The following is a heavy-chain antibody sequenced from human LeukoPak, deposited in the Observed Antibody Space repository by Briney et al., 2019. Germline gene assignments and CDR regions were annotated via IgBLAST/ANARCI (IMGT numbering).Heavy chain of an antibody. CDR2: IYYRGST. D-gene: IGHD3-22*01. J-gene: IGHJ4*02. Sequence: SETLSLTCAVSGGSISSDYWSWIRQPPGKGLEWIGYIYYRGSTNYNPSLKSRVTISVDTSKNQFSLKLSSVTAADAAVYYCARLSGYSSGHYYSDYWGQGTLVTVSS. CDR3: ARLSGYSSGHYYSDY. CDR1: GGSISSDY. V-gene: IGHV4-59*01.